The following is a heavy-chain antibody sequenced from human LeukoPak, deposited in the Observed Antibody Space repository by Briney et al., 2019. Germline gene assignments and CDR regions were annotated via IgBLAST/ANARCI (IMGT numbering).Heavy chain of an antibody. CDR3: ARDAYYYDSSGYYLLDY. Sequence: PSETLSLTCTVSGGSINNYYWSWIRQPAGKGLEWIGRINTGGDTYYNPSLNSRVTMSVDTSKNLFSLKLSSVTAADTAVYYCARDAYYYDSSGYYLLDYWGQGTLVTVSS. V-gene: IGHV4-4*07. J-gene: IGHJ4*02. CDR2: INTGGDT. CDR1: GGSINNYY. D-gene: IGHD3-22*01.